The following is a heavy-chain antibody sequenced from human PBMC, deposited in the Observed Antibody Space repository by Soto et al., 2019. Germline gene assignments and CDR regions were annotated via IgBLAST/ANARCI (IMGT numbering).Heavy chain of an antibody. J-gene: IGHJ5*02. CDR1: GSRFPSSF. CDR3: DRSRRAAAGINWFDP. CDR2: INPNSGIT. V-gene: IGHV1-46*01. Sequence: ASVTVSCQASGSRFPSSFMHWVRQDPGQGLEWMGIINPNSGITNYAQNFQGRVTMTRDTSTSTVYMELSSLKSEDTAVYYCDRSRRAAAGINWFDPWGQGTLVTVSS. D-gene: IGHD6-13*01.